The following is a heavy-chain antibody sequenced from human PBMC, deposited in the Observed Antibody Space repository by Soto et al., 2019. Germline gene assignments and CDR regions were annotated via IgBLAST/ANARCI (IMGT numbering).Heavy chain of an antibody. CDR1: GYTFTSYY. Sequence: ASVKVSCKASGYTFTSYYMHWVRQAPGQGLEWMGIINPSGGSTSYAQKFQGRVTMTRDTSTSTVYMELSSLRSEDTAVYYCAREGARTYYDFWSGYLDYWGQGTLVTV. CDR3: AREGARTYYDFWSGYLDY. CDR2: INPSGGST. J-gene: IGHJ4*02. D-gene: IGHD3-3*01. V-gene: IGHV1-46*01.